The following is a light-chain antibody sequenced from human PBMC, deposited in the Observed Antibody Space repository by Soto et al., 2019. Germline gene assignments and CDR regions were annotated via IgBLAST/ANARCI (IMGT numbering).Light chain of an antibody. CDR2: GNS. CDR3: QSYDRSLRTYV. V-gene: IGLV1-40*01. CDR1: SSNIGAGYD. J-gene: IGLJ1*01. Sequence: QTVVTQPPSVSGAPGQRVTISCSGSSSNIGAGYDVNWYRQLPGTAPKLLIYGNSDRPSGDPDRFSGSKSGTSASLAITGLQAEDEADYFCQSYDRSLRTYVFGTATKVTVL.